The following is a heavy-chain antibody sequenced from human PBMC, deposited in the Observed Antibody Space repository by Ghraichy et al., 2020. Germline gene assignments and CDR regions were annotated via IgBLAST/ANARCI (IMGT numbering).Heavy chain of an antibody. J-gene: IGHJ6*02. CDR1: GFTFGSYA. V-gene: IGHV3-23*01. CDR2: ITGNGYNT. Sequence: GSLRLSCAASGFTFGSYAMNWVRQAPGKGLEWVSTITGNGYNTYYADSVKGRFTISRDNSKNTPWLQVDSLRAEATAVYYCAKDSWGGYCSGGTCSYYSYDCMGGWGPGTTVTVSS. D-gene: IGHD2-15*01. CDR3: AKDSWGGYCSGGTCSYYSYDCMGG.